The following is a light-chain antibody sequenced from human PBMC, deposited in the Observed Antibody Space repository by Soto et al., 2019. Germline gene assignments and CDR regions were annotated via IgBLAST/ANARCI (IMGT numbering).Light chain of an antibody. CDR2: GNS. V-gene: IGLV1-40*01. Sequence: QSVLTQPPSVSGAPGQSVTISCTGSISNIGAGHDVHWYQQFPGTAPKVLIYGNSNRPSGVPDRFSGSKSGTSASLAITGLQAEDEADYYCQSYDNSLSGSNVFGTGTKVTVL. CDR1: ISNIGAGHD. CDR3: QSYDNSLSGSNV. J-gene: IGLJ1*01.